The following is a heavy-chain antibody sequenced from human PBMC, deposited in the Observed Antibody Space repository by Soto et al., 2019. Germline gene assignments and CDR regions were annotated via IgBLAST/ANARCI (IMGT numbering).Heavy chain of an antibody. CDR3: ARDPRSITGTTSSEDFQH. D-gene: IGHD1-1*01. CDR2: IIPIFGIT. Sequence: QAQLMQSGAEVKEPGSSGKVSCKASGGTFSGYAISWVRQAPGQGLEWLGGIIPIFGITNYAQKFQNRLTIAADESSATVYLALRSLTSEDSAIYYCARDPRSITGTTSSEDFQHWGQGTLVSVS. V-gene: IGHV1-69*01. J-gene: IGHJ1*01. CDR1: GGTFSGYA.